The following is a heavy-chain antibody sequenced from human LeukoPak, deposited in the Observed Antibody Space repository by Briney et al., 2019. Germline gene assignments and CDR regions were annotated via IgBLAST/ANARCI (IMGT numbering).Heavy chain of an antibody. CDR1: GFTFSTYA. J-gene: IGHJ4*02. D-gene: IGHD6-13*01. CDR3: AKDAPSIGSFFDS. CDR2: ISGSGGGT. V-gene: IGHV3-23*01. Sequence: PGGSLRLSCAVSGFTFSTYAMSWVRQAPGKGLEWVSGISGSGGGTYYADSVKGRFTISRDNSKNILYLRMNNLRVDDTAIYYCAKDAPSIGSFFDSWGQGTLVTVSA.